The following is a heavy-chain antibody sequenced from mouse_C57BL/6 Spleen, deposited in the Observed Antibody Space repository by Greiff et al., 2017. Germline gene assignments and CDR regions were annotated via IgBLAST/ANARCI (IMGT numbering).Heavy chain of an antibody. Sequence: VQLKESGPELVKPGASVKMSCKASGYTFTDYNMHWVKQSHGKSLEWIGYINPNNGGTSYNQKFKGKATLTVNKSSSTAYMELRSLTSEDSAVYYCARGEGGHEDYWGQGTTLTVSS. J-gene: IGHJ2*01. CDR3: ARGEGGHEDY. V-gene: IGHV1-22*01. CDR1: GYTFTDYN. D-gene: IGHD1-1*02. CDR2: INPNNGGT.